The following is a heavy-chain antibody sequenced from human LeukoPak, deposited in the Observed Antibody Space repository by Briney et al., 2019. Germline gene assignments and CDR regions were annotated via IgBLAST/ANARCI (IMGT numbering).Heavy chain of an antibody. CDR2: ISSEESNK. J-gene: IGHJ4*02. CDR1: GFIFSSYS. CDR3: ARETSFDY. V-gene: IGHV3-30-3*01. Sequence: GGSLILSCAASGFIFSSYSMNWIRQAPGEGLEWVAVISSEESNKYCADSVKSRYTISRDNSKNTLYLQMNSLRPEDTAIYYCARETSFDYWGQGTLVTVSS.